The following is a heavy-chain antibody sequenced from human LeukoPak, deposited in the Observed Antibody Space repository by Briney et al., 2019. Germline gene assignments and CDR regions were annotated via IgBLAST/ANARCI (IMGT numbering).Heavy chain of an antibody. Sequence: GSLRLSCAASGFAFSVYAMSWLRQPPGMGLEWIGYIYYSGGTDYNPSLKSRVTISVDTSKNQFSLKLRSVTAADTAVCYCARHVTISGPYDASDIWGQGTMVTVSP. CDR3: ARHVTISGPYDASDI. V-gene: IGHV4-59*08. J-gene: IGHJ3*02. CDR2: IYYSGGT. D-gene: IGHD5-24*01. CDR1: GFAFSVYA.